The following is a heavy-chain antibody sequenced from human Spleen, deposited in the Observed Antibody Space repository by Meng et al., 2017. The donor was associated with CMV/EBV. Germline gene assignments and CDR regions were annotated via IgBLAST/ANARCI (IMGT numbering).Heavy chain of an antibody. D-gene: IGHD2-2*02. V-gene: IGHV4-39*07. Sequence: SETLSLTCTVSGGSVSSGSYYWSWIRQPPGKGLEWIGSIYYSGSTYYNPSLKSRVTISVDTSKNQFSLKLSSVTAADTAVYYCARVVVVPAAVQQPPQIYYFDYWGQGTLVTVSS. CDR1: GGSVSSGSYY. J-gene: IGHJ4*02. CDR3: ARVVVVPAAVQQPPQIYYFDY. CDR2: IYYSGST.